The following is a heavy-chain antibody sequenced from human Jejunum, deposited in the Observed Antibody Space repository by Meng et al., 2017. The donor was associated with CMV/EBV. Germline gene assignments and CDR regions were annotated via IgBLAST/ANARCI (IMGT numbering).Heavy chain of an antibody. Sequence: CSVSGGPVSSDGDSWGWIRQPPGKGLEWIGSFYYTGSTYYNPSLKSRVTISRRTSKNQFSLKLSSVTAADTAVYYCARGAFGGWYGTWGQGTLVTVSS. V-gene: IGHV4-39*07. CDR2: FYYTGST. CDR3: ARGAFGGWYGT. D-gene: IGHD6-19*01. J-gene: IGHJ5*02. CDR1: GGPVSSDGDS.